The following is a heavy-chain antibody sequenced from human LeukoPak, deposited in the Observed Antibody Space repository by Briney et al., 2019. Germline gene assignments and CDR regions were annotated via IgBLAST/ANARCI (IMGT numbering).Heavy chain of an antibody. D-gene: IGHD3-16*02. J-gene: IGHJ6*03. Sequence: SETLSLTCTVSGGSISSYYWSWIRQPPGKGLEWIGYIYTSGSTNYNPSLKSRVTISVGTSKNQFSLKLSSVTAADTAVYYCARLVTNYYYYYMDVWGKGTTVTVSS. CDR1: GGSISSYY. V-gene: IGHV4-4*09. CDR2: IYTSGST. CDR3: ARLVTNYYYYYMDV.